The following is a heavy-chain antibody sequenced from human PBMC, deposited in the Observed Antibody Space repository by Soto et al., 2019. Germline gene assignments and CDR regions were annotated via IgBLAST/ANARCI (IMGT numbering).Heavy chain of an antibody. Sequence: SETLSLTCTVSGGSISSYYWSWIRQPPGKGLEWIGYIYYSGSTNYNPSLKSRVTISVDTSKNQFSLKLSSVTAADTAVYYCARVLRFLEWPSYYFDYWGQGTLVTVSS. CDR1: GGSISSYY. CDR3: ARVLRFLEWPSYYFDY. D-gene: IGHD3-3*01. CDR2: IYYSGST. V-gene: IGHV4-59*01. J-gene: IGHJ4*02.